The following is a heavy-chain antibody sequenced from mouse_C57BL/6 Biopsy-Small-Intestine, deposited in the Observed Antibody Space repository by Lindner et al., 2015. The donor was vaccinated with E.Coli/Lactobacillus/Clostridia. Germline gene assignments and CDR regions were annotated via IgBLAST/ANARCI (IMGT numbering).Heavy chain of an antibody. CDR2: IYPGDGDT. J-gene: IGHJ4*01. V-gene: IGHV1-82*01. CDR1: GYVFSSFW. Sequence: VQLQESGPELVKPGASVKISCKASGYVFSSFWMNWVKQRPGKGLEWIGRIYPGDGDTNYNGKFKGKATLTADKSSSTAYMQLSSLTSEDSAVYFCARSGYSNYRGTYAMDYWGQGTSVTVSS. D-gene: IGHD2-5*01. CDR3: ARSGYSNYRGTYAMDY.